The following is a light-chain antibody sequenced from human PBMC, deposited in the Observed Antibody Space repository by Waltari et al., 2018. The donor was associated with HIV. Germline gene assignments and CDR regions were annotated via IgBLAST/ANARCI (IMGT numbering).Light chain of an antibody. V-gene: IGLV1-47*01. J-gene: IGLJ1*01. CDR2: RNN. CDR3: AAWNDSLSGYV. CDR1: NSNIGRNY. Sequence: QSVLTQPPSASGTPGQRVTISCSGSNSNIGRNYVYWYQQLPGTAPKLLIYRNNQRPSGVPDRFSGSKSGTSASLAISGLRSEDEADYYCAAWNDSLSGYVFGTGTKVTV.